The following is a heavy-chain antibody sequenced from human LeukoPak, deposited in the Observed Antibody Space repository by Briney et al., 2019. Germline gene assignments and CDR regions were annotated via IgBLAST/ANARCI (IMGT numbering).Heavy chain of an antibody. CDR1: GGSISSGGYY. D-gene: IGHD3-10*01. V-gene: IGHV4-31*03. J-gene: IGHJ6*02. Sequence: SETLSLTCTVSGGSISSGGYYWSWIRQHPGKGLEWIGYIYYSGSTYYNPSLKSRVTISVDTSKNQFSLKLSSVTAADTAVYYCARDHYGPGSLGYYYYYGMDVWGQGTTVTVSS. CDR2: IYYSGST. CDR3: ARDHYGPGSLGYYYYYGMDV.